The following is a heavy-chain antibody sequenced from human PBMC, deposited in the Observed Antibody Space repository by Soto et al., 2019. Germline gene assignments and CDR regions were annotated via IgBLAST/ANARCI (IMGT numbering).Heavy chain of an antibody. CDR1: GFTFSNAW. D-gene: IGHD4-4*01. Sequence: EVQLVESGGGLVKPGGSLRLSCAASGFTFSNAWMNWVRQAPGKGLEWVGRIKSETDGGTTEYAAPVKGRFTIARDDSKDTLYLQMNSLKTEDTAVYYCTTNYYSNYGMDVW. CDR2: IKSETDGGTT. V-gene: IGHV3-15*07. J-gene: IGHJ6*01. CDR3: TTNYYSNYGMDV.